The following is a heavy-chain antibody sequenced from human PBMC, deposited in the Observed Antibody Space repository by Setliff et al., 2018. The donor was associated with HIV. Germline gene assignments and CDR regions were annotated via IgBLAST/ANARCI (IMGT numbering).Heavy chain of an antibody. CDR2: IYLYGNT. CDR3: ARGRGLYSSGYYIDY. V-gene: IGHV4-38-2*02. J-gene: IGHJ4*02. D-gene: IGHD6-19*01. Sequence: PSETLSLTCTVSGDSIRNSYYWGWIRQPPGKGLEWVGTIYLYGNTYHNPSLKRRLSMSIDPPNNRFSLQLSSVTAADTAVYYCARGRGLYSSGYYIDYWGQGTLVTVSS. CDR1: GDSIRNSYY.